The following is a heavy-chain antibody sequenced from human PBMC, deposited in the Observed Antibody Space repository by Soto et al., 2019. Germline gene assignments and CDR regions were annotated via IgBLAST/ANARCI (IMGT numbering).Heavy chain of an antibody. J-gene: IGHJ4*02. CDR1: GDTFNFYT. D-gene: IGHD3-10*01. Sequence: QVQLVQSEAEVKTPGSSVKVSCTASGDTFNFYTLSWVRQAPGQGLEWMGRIIPMLGMSNYAQKFQGRVTMIADKSTSTAYMGLSSLRSEDTALYYCATNYGSGSAHFDNWGQGTLVTVSS. CDR2: IIPMLGMS. V-gene: IGHV1-69*02. CDR3: ATNYGSGSAHFDN.